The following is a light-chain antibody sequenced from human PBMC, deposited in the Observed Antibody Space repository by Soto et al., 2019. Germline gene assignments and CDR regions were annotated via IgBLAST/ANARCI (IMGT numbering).Light chain of an antibody. CDR3: QQYGGSRLVT. CDR1: QSVNSNY. V-gene: IGKV3-20*01. CDR2: GAF. Sequence: ETVLTQSPGTLSLSPGERATLSCRASQSVNSNYLAWYQQKAGQAPRLLISGAFSRATGIPDRFSGGGSGTDFTLTISRLEPEDSAVYYCQQYGGSRLVTFGGGTKVEIK. J-gene: IGKJ4*01.